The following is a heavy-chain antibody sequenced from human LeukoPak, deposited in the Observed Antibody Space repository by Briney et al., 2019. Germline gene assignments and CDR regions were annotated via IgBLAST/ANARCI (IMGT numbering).Heavy chain of an antibody. V-gene: IGHV1-69*01. CDR2: IIPIFGTA. CDR3: AKAVGVTQRGYFDY. Sequence: GSSVKVSCKASGGTFSSYAISWVRQAPGQGLEWMGGIIPIFGTANYAQKFQGRVTITADESTSTAYMELSSLRSEDTAVYYCAKAVGVTQRGYFDYWGQGTLVTVSS. J-gene: IGHJ4*02. D-gene: IGHD1-26*01. CDR1: GGTFSSYA.